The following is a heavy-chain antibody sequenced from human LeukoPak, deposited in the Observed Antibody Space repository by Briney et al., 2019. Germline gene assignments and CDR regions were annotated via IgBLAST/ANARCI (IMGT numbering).Heavy chain of an antibody. CDR3: ARVGYVDTAMITPKYFDY. CDR2: ISSSSSYI. J-gene: IGHJ4*02. CDR1: GFTFSSYA. D-gene: IGHD5-18*01. V-gene: IGHV3-21*01. Sequence: GGSLRLSCAASGFTFSSYAMNWVRQAPGKGLEWVSSISSSSSYIYYADSVKGRFTISRDNAKNSLYLQMNSLRAEDTAVYYCARVGYVDTAMITPKYFDYWGQGTLVTVSS.